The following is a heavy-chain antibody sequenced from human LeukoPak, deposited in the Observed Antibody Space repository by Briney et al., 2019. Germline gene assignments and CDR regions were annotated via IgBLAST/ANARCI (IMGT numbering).Heavy chain of an antibody. J-gene: IGHJ5*01. D-gene: IGHD3/OR15-3a*01. Sequence: GGSLRLSCVASGFIFNSYDMHWVRQAPGKGLEWMAVISYDGRNEYYGDSVKGRFTISRDNSKNSLYLQMNSLRSEDTAVYYCAKAAYWTDYHRNWFDSWGQGTLVTVSS. CDR1: GFIFNSYD. CDR2: ISYDGRNE. CDR3: AKAAYWTDYHRNWFDS. V-gene: IGHV3-30*18.